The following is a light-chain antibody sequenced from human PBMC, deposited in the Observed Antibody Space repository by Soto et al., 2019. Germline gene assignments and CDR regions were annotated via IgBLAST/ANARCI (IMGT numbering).Light chain of an antibody. Sequence: QPVLTQPRSVSGSPGQSVTISCTGTSSDLGSYNYVSWYQHHPRKAPKLIIYDVTQRPSGVPDRFSGSKSGNTASLTISGLQAEDEADYYCCSYAGRYTWVFGGGTQLTVL. V-gene: IGLV2-11*01. CDR2: DVT. CDR3: CSYAGRYTWV. J-gene: IGLJ3*02. CDR1: SSDLGSYNY.